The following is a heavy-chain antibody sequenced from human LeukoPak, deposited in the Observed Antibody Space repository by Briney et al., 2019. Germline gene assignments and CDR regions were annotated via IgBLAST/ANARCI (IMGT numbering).Heavy chain of an antibody. CDR3: ARTAANYFDY. D-gene: IGHD6-13*01. J-gene: IGHJ4*02. CDR2: IYYSGST. CDR1: GGSISSYY. Sequence: SETLSLTCTVSGGSISSYYWSWIRQPPGKGLEWIGYIYYSGSTNYNPSLKSRVTISVDTSKNQFSLKLSSVTAADTAIYYCARTAANYFDYWGQGTLVTVSS. V-gene: IGHV4-59*01.